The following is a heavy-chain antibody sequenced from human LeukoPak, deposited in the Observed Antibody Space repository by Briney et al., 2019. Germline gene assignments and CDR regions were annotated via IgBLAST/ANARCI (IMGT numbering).Heavy chain of an antibody. CDR2: ISYDGSHK. CDR1: GFNFSSYA. J-gene: IGHJ4*02. D-gene: IGHD6-13*01. CDR3: ARRSAAVDY. V-gene: IGHV3-30-3*01. Sequence: PGGSLRLSCAVSGFNFSSYAMHWVRQAPGKGLEWVAVISYDGSHKYYADSVKGRFTISRDNSKNTVYLQMNSLRAEDTAVYSCARRSAAVDYWGQGTLVTVSS.